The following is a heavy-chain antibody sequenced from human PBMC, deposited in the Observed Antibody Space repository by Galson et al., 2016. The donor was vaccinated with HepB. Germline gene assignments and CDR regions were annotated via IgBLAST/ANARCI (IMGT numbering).Heavy chain of an antibody. CDR2: ISYDGSNK. D-gene: IGHD6-25*01. J-gene: IGHJ6*02. Sequence: SLRLSCAASGFTFSSYAMHWVRQAPGKGLEWVAVISYDGSNKYKADSVKGRFTISRDNSKNTLYLQMNSLRAEDTAVYYCARGSSGWRYYYYYGMDVWGQGTTVTVSS. CDR3: ARGSSGWRYYYYYGMDV. CDR1: GFTFSSYA. V-gene: IGHV3-30-3*01.